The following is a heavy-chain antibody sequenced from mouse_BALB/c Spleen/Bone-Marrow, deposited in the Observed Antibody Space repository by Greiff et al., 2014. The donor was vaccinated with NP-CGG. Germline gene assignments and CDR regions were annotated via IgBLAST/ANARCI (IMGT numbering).Heavy chain of an antibody. D-gene: IGHD1-1*01. V-gene: IGHV1-67*01. J-gene: IGHJ4*01. CDR2: ISTYSGNT. CDR1: GCTFTDYA. CDR3: ARYGYGSSYYAMDY. Sequence: HVKLVESGPELVRPGVSVKISCKGSGCTFTDYAMHWVKQSHAKSLEWIGVISTYSGNTNYNQKFKGKATMTVDKSSSTAYMELARLTSEDSAIYYCARYGYGSSYYAMDYWGQGTSVTVSS.